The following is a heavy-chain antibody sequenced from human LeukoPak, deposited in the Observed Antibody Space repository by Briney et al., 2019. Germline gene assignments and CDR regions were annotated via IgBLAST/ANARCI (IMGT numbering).Heavy chain of an antibody. CDR3: ARGGLYCSSTSCYTDYYYYMDV. CDR1: GGSISSSY. D-gene: IGHD2-2*02. CDR2: IYTSGST. J-gene: IGHJ6*03. Sequence: SETLSLTCTVSGGSISSSYWSWIRQPPGKGLEWIGYIYTSGSTNYNPSLKSRVTISVDTSKNQFSLKLSSVTAADTAVYYCARGGLYCSSTSCYTDYYYYMDVWGKGTTVTVSS. V-gene: IGHV4-4*09.